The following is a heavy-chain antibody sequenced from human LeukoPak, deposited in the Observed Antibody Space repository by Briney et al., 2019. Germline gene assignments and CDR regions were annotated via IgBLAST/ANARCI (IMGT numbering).Heavy chain of an antibody. V-gene: IGHV3-48*01. CDR3: ARDSTYYYDSGSSGPHYFDF. Sequence: PGGSLRLSCAASGFTFNKYSMSWVRQAPGKGLEWITYIDGSSANIYYADSVKGRFTLSRDNSKTTLFLQLNSLRAEDAAVYYCARDSTYYYDSGSSGPHYFDFWGQGTLVTVSS. CDR1: GFTFNKYS. J-gene: IGHJ4*02. D-gene: IGHD3-10*01. CDR2: IDGSSANI.